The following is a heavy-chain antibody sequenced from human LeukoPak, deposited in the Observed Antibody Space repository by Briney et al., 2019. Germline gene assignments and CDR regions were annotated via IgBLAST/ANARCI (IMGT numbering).Heavy chain of an antibody. CDR3: AREGTPVHYYDSSGYYYGLSNYFDY. V-gene: IGHV3-30*03. Sequence: WGSLRLSCAASGFTFSSYGMHWVRQAPGKGLEWVAVISYDGSNKYYADSVKGRFTISRDNSKNTLYLQMNSLRAEDTAVYYCAREGTPVHYYDSSGYYYGLSNYFDYWGQGTLVTVSS. D-gene: IGHD3-22*01. CDR2: ISYDGSNK. J-gene: IGHJ4*02. CDR1: GFTFSSYG.